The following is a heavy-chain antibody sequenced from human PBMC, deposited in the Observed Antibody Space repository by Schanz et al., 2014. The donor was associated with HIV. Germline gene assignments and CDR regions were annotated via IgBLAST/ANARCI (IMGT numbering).Heavy chain of an antibody. CDR1: GFTFSTYG. CDR2: ISYDGSNK. D-gene: IGHD1-26*01. CDR3: AKVSPLRPLASDGRGPLDI. J-gene: IGHJ3*02. Sequence: QVQLVESGGGVVQPGWSLRLSCVASGFTFSTYGMHWVRQSPGKGLEWMAVISYDGSNKYYADSVKGRFTISRDNSKNTLFLQMSSLRVEDTALYFCAKVSPLRPLASDGRGPLDIWGQGTMVIVSS. V-gene: IGHV3-30*18.